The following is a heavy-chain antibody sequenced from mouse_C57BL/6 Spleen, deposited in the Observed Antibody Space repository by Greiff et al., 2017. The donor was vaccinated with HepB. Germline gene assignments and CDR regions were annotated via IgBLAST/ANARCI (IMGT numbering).Heavy chain of an antibody. D-gene: IGHD1-1*01. Sequence: VQLQQSGAELVKPGASVKLSCKASGYTFTSYWMHWVKQRPGRGLEWIGRIDPNSGGTKYNEKFKSKATLTVDKTSSTAYMQRSSLTSEDSAVYYWARTYYYGSSYGYFDVWGTGTTVTVSS. CDR3: ARTYYYGSSYGYFDV. CDR2: IDPNSGGT. V-gene: IGHV1-72*01. CDR1: GYTFTSYW. J-gene: IGHJ1*03.